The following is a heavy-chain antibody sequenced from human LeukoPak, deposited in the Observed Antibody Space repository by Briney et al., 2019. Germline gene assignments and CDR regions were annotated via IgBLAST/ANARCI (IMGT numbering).Heavy chain of an antibody. CDR3: ARAAYYVWGSYRSLEGFDP. J-gene: IGHJ5*02. CDR2: INHSGST. CDR1: GGSFSGYY. Sequence: PSETLSLACAVYGGSFSGYYWSWIRQPPGKGLEWIGEINHSGSTNCNPSLKSRVTISVDTSKNQFSLKLSSVTAADTAVYYCARAAYYVWGSYRSLEGFDPWGQGTLVTVSS. D-gene: IGHD3-16*02. V-gene: IGHV4-34*01.